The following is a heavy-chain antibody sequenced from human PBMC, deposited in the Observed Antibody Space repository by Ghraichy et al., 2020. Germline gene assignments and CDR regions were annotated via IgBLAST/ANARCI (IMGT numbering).Heavy chain of an antibody. V-gene: IGHV4-39*01. Sequence: SETLSLTCTVSGGSISSSSYYWGWIRQPPGKGLEWIGSIYYSGSTYYNPSLKSRVTISVDTSKNQFSLKLSSVTAADTAVYYCASLTYYDFWSGYYTGSYSYYFDYWGQGTLVTVSS. CDR1: GGSISSSSYY. CDR3: ASLTYYDFWSGYYTGSYSYYFDY. CDR2: IYYSGST. J-gene: IGHJ4*02. D-gene: IGHD3-3*01.